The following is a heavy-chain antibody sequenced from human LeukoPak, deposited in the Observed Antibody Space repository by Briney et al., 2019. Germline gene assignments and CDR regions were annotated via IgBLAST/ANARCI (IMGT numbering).Heavy chain of an antibody. V-gene: IGHV1-2*02. D-gene: IGHD5-12*01. CDR3: ARDLYSGYDWGFDFYYYMDV. CDR1: GYTFTCYY. CDR2: INPNSGGT. J-gene: IGHJ6*03. Sequence: ASVKVSCKASGYTFTCYYMHWVRQAPGQGLEWMGWINPNSGGTNYAQKFQGRVTMTRDTSISTAYMELSRLRSDDTAVYYCARDLYSGYDWGFDFYYYMDVWGKGTTVTVSS.